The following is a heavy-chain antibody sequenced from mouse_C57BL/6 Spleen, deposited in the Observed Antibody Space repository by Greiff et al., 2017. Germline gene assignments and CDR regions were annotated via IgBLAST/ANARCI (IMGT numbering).Heavy chain of an antibody. Sequence: QVQLQQSGAELVKPGASVKISCKASGYAFSSYWMNWVKQRPGKGLEWIGQIYPGDGDTNYNGKFKGKATLTADKSSSTAYMQLSSLTSEDSAVYFCARGRITTALDYWGQGTTLTVSS. CDR3: ARGRITTALDY. J-gene: IGHJ2*01. V-gene: IGHV1-80*01. D-gene: IGHD1-2*01. CDR1: GYAFSSYW. CDR2: IYPGDGDT.